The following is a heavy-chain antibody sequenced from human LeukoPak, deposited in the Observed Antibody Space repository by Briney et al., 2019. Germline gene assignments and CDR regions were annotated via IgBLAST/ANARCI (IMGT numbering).Heavy chain of an antibody. J-gene: IGHJ4*02. V-gene: IGHV3-23*01. CDR3: AKPARVGAVDY. D-gene: IGHD6-13*01. CDR1: GFTFSSYA. CDR2: ISGSSGNT. Sequence: GRSLRPSCAASGFTFSSYAMSWVRQAPGKGLEWVSAISGSSGNTYYADSVKGRFTISRDNSKNTLYLQMNSLRAEDTAIYYCAKPARVGAVDYWGQGTLVTVSS.